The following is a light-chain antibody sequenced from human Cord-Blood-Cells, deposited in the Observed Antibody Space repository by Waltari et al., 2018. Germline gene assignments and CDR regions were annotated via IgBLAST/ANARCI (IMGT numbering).Light chain of an antibody. V-gene: IGKV1-39*01. CDR2: AAS. CDR1: QSISSY. J-gene: IGKJ3*01. Sequence: DIQMTQSPSSLSASVGDRVTLTCRASQSISSYLNWYQQKPGKAPKLLIYAASSLQSGVPSRFSVSGSGTDFTLTISSLQPEDCATYYCQQSYSTPLFTFGPGTKVDIK. CDR3: QQSYSTPLFT.